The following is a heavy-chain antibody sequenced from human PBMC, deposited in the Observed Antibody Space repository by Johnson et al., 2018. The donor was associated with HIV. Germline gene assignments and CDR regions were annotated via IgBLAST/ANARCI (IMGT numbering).Heavy chain of an antibody. J-gene: IGHJ3*02. CDR3: AKGDYNFWSGDAFDI. V-gene: IGHV3-64*01. CDR1: GFTFSSYW. D-gene: IGHD3-3*01. Sequence: VQLVESWGGVVRPGGSLRLSCAASGFTFSSYWMSWVRQAPGKGLEYVSAISSNGGSTYYANSVKGRFTISRDNSKNTLYLQMNSLRAEDTAVYYCAKGDYNFWSGDAFDIWGQGTMVTVSS. CDR2: ISSNGGST.